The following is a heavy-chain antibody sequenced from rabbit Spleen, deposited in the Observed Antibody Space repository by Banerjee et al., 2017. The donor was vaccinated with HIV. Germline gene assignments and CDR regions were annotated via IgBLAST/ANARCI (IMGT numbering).Heavy chain of an antibody. Sequence: QEQLEESGGGLVKPEGSLTLTCKASGFSFSDTDVMCWVRQAPGKGLQWIACINTATGKAVYASWAKGRFTISKTSSTTVTLSMTSLTAADTATYFCARDAAGREDFNLWGQGTLVTVS. D-gene: IGHD4-2*01. CDR3: ARDAAGREDFNL. CDR2: INTATGKA. J-gene: IGHJ4*01. CDR1: GFSFSDTDV. V-gene: IGHV1S45*01.